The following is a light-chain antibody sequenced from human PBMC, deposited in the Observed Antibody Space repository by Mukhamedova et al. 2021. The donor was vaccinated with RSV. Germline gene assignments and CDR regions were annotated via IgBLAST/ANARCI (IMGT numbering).Light chain of an antibody. CDR3: QQSYSVPPYT. J-gene: IGKJ2*01. V-gene: IGKV1-39*01. CDR2: AAS. Sequence: WYQRRVHGKAPQILIYAASTLQSGVPSRFSGSGSGTDFTLTITNLQPADFATYYCQQSYSVPPYTFGQGTKVEIK.